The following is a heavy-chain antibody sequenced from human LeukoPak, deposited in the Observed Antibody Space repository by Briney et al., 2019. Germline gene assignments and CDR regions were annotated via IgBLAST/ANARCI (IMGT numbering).Heavy chain of an antibody. CDR1: GFTFSDYY. CDR2: ISSSGSTI. V-gene: IGHV3-11*04. Sequence: GGSLRLSCAASGFTFSDYYMSWLRQAPGKGLEWVSYISSSGSTIYYADSVKGRFTISRDNAKNSLYLQMNSLRAEDTAVYYCASAGGWELLPLYYFDYWGQGTLVTVSS. CDR3: ASAGGWELLPLYYFDY. J-gene: IGHJ4*02. D-gene: IGHD1-26*01.